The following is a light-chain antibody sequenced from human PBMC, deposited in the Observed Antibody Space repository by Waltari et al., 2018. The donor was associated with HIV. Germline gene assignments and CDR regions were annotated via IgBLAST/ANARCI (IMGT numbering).Light chain of an antibody. V-gene: IGKV4-1*01. CDR3: QQYYSPPWS. J-gene: IGKJ1*01. CDR1: QSVLYSSNNKNY. CDR2: WAA. Sequence: DIVMTQSPDSLAVSLGERATINCKSSQSVLYSSNNKNYLTWYQQKPGQPPKLLISWAATRESGVPDRFSGSGSGTDFTLTISSLQAEDVAVYYCQQYYSPPWSFGQGTEVEIK.